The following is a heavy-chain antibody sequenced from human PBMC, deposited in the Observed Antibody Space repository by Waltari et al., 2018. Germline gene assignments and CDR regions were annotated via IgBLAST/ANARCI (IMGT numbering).Heavy chain of an antibody. CDR3: ARGLSNQNERYFDL. D-gene: IGHD4-4*01. Sequence: QVQLQQWGAGLLKPSETLSLTCAVYGGSFSGNYWSCIRQPPGKGLEWIGEINHSGSTNYNPSLKSRVTISVDTSKNQFSLKLSSVTAADTAVYYCARGLSNQNERYFDLWGRGTLVTVSS. CDR1: GGSFSGNY. J-gene: IGHJ2*01. V-gene: IGHV4-34*01. CDR2: INHSGST.